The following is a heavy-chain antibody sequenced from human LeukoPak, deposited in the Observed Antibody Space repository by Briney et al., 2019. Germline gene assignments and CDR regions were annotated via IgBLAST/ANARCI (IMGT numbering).Heavy chain of an antibody. V-gene: IGHV3-7*01. CDR1: GFTFSNSW. Sequence: GGSPRLSCAGSGFTFSNSWMGWVRQAPGKGVEWVANVQHIGGETYYVDSVKGRFTISRDNAKNSVYLQMNSLGADDTAVYYRATYSILNAREFRYWGQGTLVTVSS. J-gene: IGHJ1*01. CDR3: ATYSILNAREFRY. CDR2: VQHIGGET. D-gene: IGHD4-11*01.